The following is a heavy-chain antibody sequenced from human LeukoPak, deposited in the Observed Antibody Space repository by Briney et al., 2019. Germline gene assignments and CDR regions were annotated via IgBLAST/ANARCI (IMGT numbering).Heavy chain of an antibody. D-gene: IGHD1-7*01. J-gene: IGHJ3*02. V-gene: IGHV3-11*01. Sequence: GGSLRLSCAASGFTFSDYYMTWIRQAPGKGLEWVSYISSSGSTIYYAGSVKGRFTISRDNAKNSLYLQMNSLRAEDTAVYYCARDGRVGTTADAFDIWGQGTMVTVSS. CDR3: ARDGRVGTTADAFDI. CDR1: GFTFSDYY. CDR2: ISSSGSTI.